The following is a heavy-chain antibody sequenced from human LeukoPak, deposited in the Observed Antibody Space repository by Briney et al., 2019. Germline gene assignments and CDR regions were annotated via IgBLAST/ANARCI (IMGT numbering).Heavy chain of an antibody. Sequence: ASVKVSCKASGYIFTNYHMHWVRQAPGQGLEWMGWINPNSGGTNYAQKFQGRVTMTRDTSISTAYMELSRLRSDDTAVYYCARDGARIAVAGTSLVDYWGQGTLVTVSS. CDR1: GYIFTNYH. CDR3: ARDGARIAVAGTSLVDY. V-gene: IGHV1-2*02. J-gene: IGHJ4*02. CDR2: INPNSGGT. D-gene: IGHD6-19*01.